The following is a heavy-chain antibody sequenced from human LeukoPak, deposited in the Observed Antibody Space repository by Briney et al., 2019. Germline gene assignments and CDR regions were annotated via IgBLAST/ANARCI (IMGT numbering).Heavy chain of an antibody. CDR2: VIHGGIT. V-gene: IGHV4-38-2*02. Sequence: SETLSLTCTVSGYSISSGYYWGWIRQPPGKGPEWIGDVIHGGITNSNPSLKSRVTISLDTSKNQFSLKLTSVTAADTAVYYCARVSGLNNFDYWGQGTLVTVSS. CDR1: GYSISSGYY. D-gene: IGHD2-8*01. CDR3: ARVSGLNNFDY. J-gene: IGHJ4*02.